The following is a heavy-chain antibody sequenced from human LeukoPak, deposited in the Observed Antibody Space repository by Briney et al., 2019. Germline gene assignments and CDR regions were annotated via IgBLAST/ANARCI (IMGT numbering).Heavy chain of an antibody. CDR3: ARELWFANAPGSWLDP. Sequence: SETLSLTCTVSGGSVSSRTYYWGWIRQPPGKGLEWIGTVYYSGPAYYNPSLKSRVTISVDTSKNQFSLRLNSVTAADTAVYYCARELWFANAPGSWLDPWGQGTLVTVSS. CDR2: VYYSGPA. D-gene: IGHD3-10*01. J-gene: IGHJ5*02. CDR1: GGSVSSRTYY. V-gene: IGHV4-39*07.